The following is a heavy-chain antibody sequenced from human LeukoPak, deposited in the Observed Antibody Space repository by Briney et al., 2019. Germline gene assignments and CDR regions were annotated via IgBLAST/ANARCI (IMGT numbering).Heavy chain of an antibody. CDR3: AKVLSGWYRGNDY. CDR2: FSGSGGST. J-gene: IGHJ4*02. CDR1: GFTFSNSS. V-gene: IGHV3-23*01. Sequence: GGSLRLSCAASGFTFSNSSMSWVRQAPGKGLEWVSGFSGSGGSTYYADSGKGRFTISRDNSKNTLYLQMNSLIAEAPTVYYCAKVLSGWYRGNDYWGEGDLVTVSS. D-gene: IGHD6-19*01.